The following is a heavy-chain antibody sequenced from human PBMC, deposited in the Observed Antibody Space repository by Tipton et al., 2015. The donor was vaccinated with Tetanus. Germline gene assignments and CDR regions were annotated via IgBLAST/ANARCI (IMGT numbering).Heavy chain of an antibody. V-gene: IGHV3-11*01. D-gene: IGHD3-16*01. Sequence: GSLRLSCAGSGYSFSDYYMSWIRQAPGKGLEWVAYINGSGDFTSYADSVQGRFTISRDNARNSLFLQMDSLRAEDTAIYYCARPLTSVAFGGFAFDVWGQGTLVTVSS. CDR1: GYSFSDYY. J-gene: IGHJ3*01. CDR2: INGSGDFT. CDR3: ARPLTSVAFGGFAFDV.